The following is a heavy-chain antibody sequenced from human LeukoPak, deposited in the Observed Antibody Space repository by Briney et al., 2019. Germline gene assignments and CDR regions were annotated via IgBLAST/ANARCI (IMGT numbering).Heavy chain of an antibody. D-gene: IGHD6-19*01. CDR2: ISSSSSYI. J-gene: IGHJ3*02. CDR3: ARVRPGQWLLRDAFDI. Sequence: GGSLRLSCAASGFTFSYYNINWVRQAPGKGLEWVSSISSSSSYIYYSDSVKGRFTISRDNAKNSLHLQMNSLRAEDTALYYCARVRPGQWLLRDAFDIRGQGTMVTVSS. CDR1: GFTFSYYN. V-gene: IGHV3-21*01.